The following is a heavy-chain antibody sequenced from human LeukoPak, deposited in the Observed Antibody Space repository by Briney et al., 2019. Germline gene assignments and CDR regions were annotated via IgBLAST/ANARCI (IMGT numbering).Heavy chain of an antibody. CDR2: IYYSGST. D-gene: IGHD2/OR15-2a*01. Sequence: TSSETLSLNCTVSGGSISSYYWSWIRQPPGKGLEWIGYIYYSGSTNYNPSLKSRVTISVDTSKNQFSLKLSSVTAADTAVYYCASAPFPLDAFDIWGQGTMVTVSS. CDR3: ASAPFPLDAFDI. CDR1: GGSISSYY. J-gene: IGHJ3*02. V-gene: IGHV4-59*08.